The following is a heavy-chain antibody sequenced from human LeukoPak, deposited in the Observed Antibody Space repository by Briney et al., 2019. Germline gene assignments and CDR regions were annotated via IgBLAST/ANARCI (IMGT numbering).Heavy chain of an antibody. J-gene: IGHJ4*02. Sequence: PGGSLRLSCAASGFTFSSYWMSWVRQAPGKGLEWVANIKQDGSEEYYVDSVKGRFTISRDNAKNSLYLQMNSLGVEDTAVYFCARDQSRRSDYWGQGTLVTVSS. CDR3: ARDQSRRSDY. CDR2: IKQDGSEE. V-gene: IGHV3-7*03. CDR1: GFTFSSYW.